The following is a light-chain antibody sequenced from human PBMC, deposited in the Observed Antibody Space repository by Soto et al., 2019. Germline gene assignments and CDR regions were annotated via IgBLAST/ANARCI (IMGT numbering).Light chain of an antibody. J-gene: IGLJ2*01. CDR2: EGS. Sequence: QSVLTQPASVSRSPGQSITISCTGTSSDVGSYNLVSWYQQHPGKAPKLMIYEGSKRPSGVSNRFSGSKSGNTASLTISGLQAEDEADYYCSSYAGSSIVVFGGGTKLTV. CDR1: SSDVGSYNL. V-gene: IGLV2-23*01. CDR3: SSYAGSSIVV.